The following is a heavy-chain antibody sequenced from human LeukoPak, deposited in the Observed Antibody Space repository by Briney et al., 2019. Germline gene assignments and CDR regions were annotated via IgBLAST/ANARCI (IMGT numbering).Heavy chain of an antibody. J-gene: IGHJ6*03. CDR3: ARTAYYYGSGSYYKDYYYYHYMDV. V-gene: IGHV3-7*01. D-gene: IGHD3-10*01. CDR1: GFTFRNYL. CDR2: INQYGSEK. Sequence: GGPLRLSCGASGFTFRNYLMTWVRQAAGKGLEWVANINQYGSEKYYVDSVKGRFTISRDNAKNSLYLQMSSLRADDSAVYSCARTAYYYGSGSYYKDYYYYHYMDVWGKGTTVTVSS.